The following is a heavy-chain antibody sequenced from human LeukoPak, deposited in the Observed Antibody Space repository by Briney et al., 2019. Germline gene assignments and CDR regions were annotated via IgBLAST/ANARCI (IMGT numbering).Heavy chain of an antibody. CDR3: AREQYGLDY. J-gene: IGHJ4*02. CDR1: GFTVSSSY. V-gene: IGHV3-66*01. Sequence: GGSLRLSCAASGFTVSSSYMSWVRQAPGKGLEWVSVIYSGSSTYYADSVKGRFTMSRDNSKNTLYLQMTGLRAEDTAGYYCAREQYGLDYWGQGTLVTVSS. CDR2: IYSGSST. D-gene: IGHD3-10*01.